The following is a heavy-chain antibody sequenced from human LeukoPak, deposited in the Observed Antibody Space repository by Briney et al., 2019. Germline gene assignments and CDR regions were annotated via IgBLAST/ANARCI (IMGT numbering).Heavy chain of an antibody. D-gene: IGHD4/OR15-4a*01. CDR1: GFTFSSSA. CDR2: IRANADST. CDR3: ARDPNADYNWYFDL. Sequence: GGSLRLSCAASGFTFSSSAMSWVRQSPGKGLEWVSAIRANADSTYYADSVKGRFTISRDNAKNSLYLQMDSLRAEDTAVYYCARDPNADYNWYFDLWGRGTLVTVSS. V-gene: IGHV3-23*01. J-gene: IGHJ2*01.